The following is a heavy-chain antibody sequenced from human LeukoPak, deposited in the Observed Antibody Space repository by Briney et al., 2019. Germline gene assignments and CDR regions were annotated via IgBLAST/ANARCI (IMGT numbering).Heavy chain of an antibody. D-gene: IGHD3-16*01. CDR3: ARCEGFYDYFSGNPTYYFYMDV. CDR2: IKEDGSET. J-gene: IGHJ6*03. V-gene: IGHV3-7*01. CDR1: GFTFSTYW. Sequence: PGGSLRLSCAASGFTFSTYWMCWVRQAPGKGLEWVAHIKEDGSETNYVESVKGRFSISRDNAKNSQRLQMNSLRVEDSAVYYCARCEGFYDYFSGNPTYYFYMDVWGKGTTVTVSS.